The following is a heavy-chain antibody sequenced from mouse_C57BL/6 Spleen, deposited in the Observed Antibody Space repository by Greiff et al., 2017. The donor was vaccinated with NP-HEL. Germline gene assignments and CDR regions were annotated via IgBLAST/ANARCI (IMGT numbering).Heavy chain of an antibody. CDR1: GYSITSGYY. Sequence: ESGPGLVKPSQSLSLTCSVTGYSITSGYYWNWIRQFPGNKLAWMGYISYDGSNNYNPSLKNRISITRATSKNQFFLKLNSVTTEDTATYYCARGGRGFAYWGQGTLVTVSA. J-gene: IGHJ3*01. V-gene: IGHV3-6*01. CDR3: ARGGRGFAY. D-gene: IGHD3-1*01. CDR2: ISYDGSN.